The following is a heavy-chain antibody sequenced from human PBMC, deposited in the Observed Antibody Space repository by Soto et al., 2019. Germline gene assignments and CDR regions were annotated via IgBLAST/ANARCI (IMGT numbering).Heavy chain of an antibody. CDR3: ARDLGGGSGWYFFDS. CDR1: GYSFTTFY. J-gene: IGHJ4*02. CDR2: INPSGGST. V-gene: IGHV1-46*01. Sequence: ASVKVSCKASGYSFTTFYMHWVRQAPGQGLEWMGIINPSGGSTTYALKFHGRVTMTSDSNTVYMELNSLRSEDTAVYYCARDLGGGSGWYFFDSWGQGTLVTVSS. D-gene: IGHD6-19*01.